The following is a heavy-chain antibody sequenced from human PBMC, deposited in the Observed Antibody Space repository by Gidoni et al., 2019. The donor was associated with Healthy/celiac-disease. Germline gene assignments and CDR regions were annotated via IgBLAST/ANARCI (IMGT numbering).Heavy chain of an antibody. J-gene: IGHJ4*02. D-gene: IGHD3-10*01. Sequence: EVQLVESGGGLVKPGGSLRLSCAASGFTFSNAWMSWVRQAPGKGLEWVGRIKSKTDGGTTDYAAPVKGRFTISRDDSKNTLYLQMNSLKTEDTAVYYCTTGLLFDRGYRIDYWGQGTLVTVSS. CDR3: TTGLLFDRGYRIDY. CDR1: GFTFSNAW. CDR2: IKSKTDGGTT. V-gene: IGHV3-15*01.